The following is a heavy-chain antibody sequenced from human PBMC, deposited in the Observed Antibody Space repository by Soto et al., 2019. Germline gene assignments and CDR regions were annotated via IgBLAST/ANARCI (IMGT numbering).Heavy chain of an antibody. CDR3: ASLTHHTAYNWFDP. Sequence: SETLSLTCTVSGGSVSSGSYYWSWIRQPPGKGLEWIGYIYYSGSTNYNPSLKSRVAISVDTSKNQFSLKLSSVTAADTAVYYCASLTHHTAYNWFDPWGQGTLVTVSS. CDR2: IYYSGST. CDR1: GGSVSSGSYY. V-gene: IGHV4-61*01. J-gene: IGHJ5*02.